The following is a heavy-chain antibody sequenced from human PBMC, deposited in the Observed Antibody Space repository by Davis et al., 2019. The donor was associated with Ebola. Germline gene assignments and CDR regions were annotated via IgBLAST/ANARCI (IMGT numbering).Heavy chain of an antibody. Sequence: GGSLRLSCAASGSTVSSNYMSWVRQAPGKGLEWVSVIYSGGSTYYADSVKGRFTISRDNSKNTLYLQMNSLRAEDTAVYYCARQWLLEYAFDIWGQGTMVTVSS. J-gene: IGHJ3*02. CDR3: ARQWLLEYAFDI. V-gene: IGHV3-53*01. CDR2: IYSGGST. D-gene: IGHD3-22*01. CDR1: GSTVSSNY.